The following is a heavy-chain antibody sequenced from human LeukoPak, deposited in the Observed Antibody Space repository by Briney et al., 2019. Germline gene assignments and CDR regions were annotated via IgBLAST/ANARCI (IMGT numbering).Heavy chain of an antibody. V-gene: IGHV4/OR15-8*02. CDR1: GGSIRSTNW. CDR2: ISLSGQT. Sequence: SETLSLTCGVSGGSIRSTNWWSWARQPPGQGLEWIGEISLSGQTNFNPSLNGRVTMSLDESRNQLSLKLTSVTAADTAIYYCSRESGAFCPFGYWGQGTLVIVPP. CDR3: SRESGAFCPFGY. J-gene: IGHJ4*02. D-gene: IGHD1-26*01.